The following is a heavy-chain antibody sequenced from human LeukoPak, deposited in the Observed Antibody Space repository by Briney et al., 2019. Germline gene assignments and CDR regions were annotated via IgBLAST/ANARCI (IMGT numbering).Heavy chain of an antibody. Sequence: GGSLRLSCAASVFTFSSYAMIWLRQAPGKGLEWVSAISGGGESTYYADSVKGRFTISRDNSKNTLYLQMNSLRAEDTAVYYCARGEGGYCSSTSCSTFLDYWGQGTLVTVSS. CDR2: ISGGGEST. CDR1: VFTFSSYA. J-gene: IGHJ4*02. D-gene: IGHD2-2*01. V-gene: IGHV3-23*01. CDR3: ARGEGGYCSSTSCSTFLDY.